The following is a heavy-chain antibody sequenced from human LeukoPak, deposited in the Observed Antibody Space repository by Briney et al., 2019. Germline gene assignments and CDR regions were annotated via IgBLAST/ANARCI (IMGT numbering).Heavy chain of an antibody. CDR2: IYYSGST. CDR1: GGSISSYY. CDR3: ARGPLEYLFLAPYYFDY. D-gene: IGHD3-3*01. Sequence: PSETLSLTCAVSGGSISSYYWSSIRQPPGKGLQWIGYIYYSGSTNYNPSLKSRVTISVDTSKNQFSLKLSSVTAADTAVYYCARGPLEYLFLAPYYFDYWGQGTLVTVSS. V-gene: IGHV4-59*01. J-gene: IGHJ4*02.